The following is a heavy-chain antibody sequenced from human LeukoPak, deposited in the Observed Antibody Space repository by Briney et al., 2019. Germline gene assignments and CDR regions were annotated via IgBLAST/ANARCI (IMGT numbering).Heavy chain of an antibody. D-gene: IGHD5-12*01. CDR2: IWYDGSNK. J-gene: IGHJ4*02. CDR3: ARDGYSGYDSFDF. V-gene: IGHV3-33*01. CDR1: GLTFNNYG. Sequence: GGSLRLSCAASGLTFNNYGMHWVRQAPGKGLEWVAVIWYDGSNKYYADSVKGRFTISRDNSKNTLYLQMNSLRAEDTAVYYCARDGYSGYDSFDFWGQGTLVTVSS.